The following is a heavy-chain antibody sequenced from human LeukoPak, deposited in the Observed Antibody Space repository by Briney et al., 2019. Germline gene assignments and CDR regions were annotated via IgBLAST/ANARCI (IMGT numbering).Heavy chain of an antibody. V-gene: IGHV1-69*05. Sequence: SVKVSCKASGGTFSSYAISWVRQAPGQGLEWMGGIIPIFGTANYAQKLQGRVTMTTDTSTSTAYMELRSLRSDDTAVYYCAKDDYGDRPLDYWGQGTLVTVSS. CDR1: GGTFSSYA. CDR2: IIPIFGTA. CDR3: AKDDYGDRPLDY. D-gene: IGHD4-17*01. J-gene: IGHJ4*02.